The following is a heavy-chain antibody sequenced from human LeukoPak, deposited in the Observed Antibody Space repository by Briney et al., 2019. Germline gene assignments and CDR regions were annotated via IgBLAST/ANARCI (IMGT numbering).Heavy chain of an antibody. CDR2: ISSSSSYI. D-gene: IGHD3-9*01. CDR3: AKDQYDILTGTTYYFDY. V-gene: IGHV3-21*01. Sequence: GGSLRLSCAASGFTFSSYSMNWVRQAPGKGLKWVSSISSSSSYIYYADSVKGRFTISRDNAKNSLYLQMNSLRAEDMAVYYCAKDQYDILTGTTYYFDYWGQGTLVTVSS. J-gene: IGHJ4*02. CDR1: GFTFSSYS.